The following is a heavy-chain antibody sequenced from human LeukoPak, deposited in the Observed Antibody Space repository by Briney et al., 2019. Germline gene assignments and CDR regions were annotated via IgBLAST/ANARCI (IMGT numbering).Heavy chain of an antibody. J-gene: IGHJ3*02. Sequence: SETLSLTCTVSGYSISSSYYWGWIRQPPGKGLEWIGSIYYSGSTYYNPSLKSRVTMSVDTSKNQFSLKLSSVTAADTAVYYCARDQRGDAFDIWGQGTMVTVSS. V-gene: IGHV4-38-2*02. D-gene: IGHD3-10*01. CDR1: GYSISSSYY. CDR3: ARDQRGDAFDI. CDR2: IYYSGST.